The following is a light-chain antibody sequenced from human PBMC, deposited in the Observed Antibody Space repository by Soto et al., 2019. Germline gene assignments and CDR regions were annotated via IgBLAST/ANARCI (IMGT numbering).Light chain of an antibody. CDR3: QHYSRTLPWT. CDR2: GTS. J-gene: IGKJ1*01. CDR1: QTVGTNF. V-gene: IGKV3-20*01. Sequence: EIVLTQSPGTFSLSPGETATLSCRASQTVGTNFLAWYQQKPGQAPRLLMFGTSNRATDIPDRFGGSGSGTDFTLTISRLEPEDVAVYYCQHYSRTLPWTFGQGTKVDIK.